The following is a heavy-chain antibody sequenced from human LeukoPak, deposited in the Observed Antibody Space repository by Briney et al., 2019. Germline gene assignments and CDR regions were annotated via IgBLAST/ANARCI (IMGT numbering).Heavy chain of an antibody. V-gene: IGHV3-48*01. CDR2: ISSSSSTI. CDR1: GLTFSSYS. Sequence: GGSLRLSCAASGLTFSSYSMNWVRQAPGKGLEWVSYISSSSSTIYYADSVKGRFTISRDNAKNSLYLQMNSLRAEDTAVYYCAREEGVTGTTWDAYYYMDVWGKGTTVTVSS. D-gene: IGHD1-20*01. CDR3: AREEGVTGTTWDAYYYMDV. J-gene: IGHJ6*03.